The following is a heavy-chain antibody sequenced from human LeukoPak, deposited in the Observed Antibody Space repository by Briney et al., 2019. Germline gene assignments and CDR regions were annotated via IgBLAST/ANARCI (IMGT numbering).Heavy chain of an antibody. V-gene: IGHV1-8*01. CDR2: MNPNSGNT. CDR3: AREYYDSSGYYRLLDYGMDV. Sequence: ASVKVSCKASGYTFTSYDINWVRQATGQGLEWMGWMNPNSGNTGYAQKFQGRVTMTRNTSISTAYIELSSLRSEDTAVYYCAREYYDSSGYYRLLDYGMDVWGQGTTVTVSS. D-gene: IGHD3-22*01. J-gene: IGHJ6*02. CDR1: GYTFTSYD.